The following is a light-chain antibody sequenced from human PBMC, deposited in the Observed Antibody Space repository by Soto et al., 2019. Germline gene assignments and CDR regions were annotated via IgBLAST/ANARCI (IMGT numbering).Light chain of an antibody. V-gene: IGKV1-5*01. J-gene: IGKJ1*01. Sequence: DSQMTRSPSTLSASVGDKDNITCRASQSISSWLAWYQQKPGKAPKLLIYDASSLESGVPSRFSGSGSGTEFTLTISSLQSEDFAVYYCQQYNNWLRTFGQGTKVDIK. CDR2: DAS. CDR3: QQYNNWLRT. CDR1: QSISSW.